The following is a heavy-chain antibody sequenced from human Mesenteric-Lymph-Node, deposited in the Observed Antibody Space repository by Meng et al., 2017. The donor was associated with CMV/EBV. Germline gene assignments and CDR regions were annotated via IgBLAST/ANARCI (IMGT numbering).Heavy chain of an antibody. J-gene: IGHJ3*02. D-gene: IGHD3-16*02. CDR1: GGSFSGYY. V-gene: IGHV4-34*01. CDR3: ASYLVNAFDI. CDR2: INHSGST. Sequence: SEILSLTCAVYGGSFSGYYWSWIRQPPGKGLEWIGEINHSGSTNYNPSLKSRVTISVDTSKNQFSLKLSSVTAADTAVYYCASYLVNAFDIWGQGTMVTVSS.